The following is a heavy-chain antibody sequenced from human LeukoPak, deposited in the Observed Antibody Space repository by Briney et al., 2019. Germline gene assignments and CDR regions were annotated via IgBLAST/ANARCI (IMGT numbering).Heavy chain of an antibody. J-gene: IGHJ4*02. V-gene: IGHV4-34*01. CDR1: GGSFSGYY. D-gene: IGHD2-2*01. Sequence: SETLSLTCAVYGGSFSGYYWSWIRQPPGKGLEWIGEINHSGSTNYNPSLKSRVTISVDTSKNQFSLKLSSVTAADTAVYYCARGLDCSSTSCLDRCFDYWGQGTLVTVSS. CDR2: INHSGST. CDR3: ARGLDCSSTSCLDRCFDY.